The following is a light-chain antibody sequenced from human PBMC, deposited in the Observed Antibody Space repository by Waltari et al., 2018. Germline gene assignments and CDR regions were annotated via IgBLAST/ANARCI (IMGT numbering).Light chain of an antibody. CDR3: QHRSNWPLFT. CDR1: QSVSSY. V-gene: IGKV3-11*01. CDR2: DAS. J-gene: IGKJ3*01. Sequence: EIVLTQSPATLSFSPGERATLSCRASQSVSSYLAWYRQKPGQAPRLLIYDASNRATGIPARFSGSGSGTDFTLTISSLEPEDFAVYYCQHRSNWPLFTFGPGTKVDFK.